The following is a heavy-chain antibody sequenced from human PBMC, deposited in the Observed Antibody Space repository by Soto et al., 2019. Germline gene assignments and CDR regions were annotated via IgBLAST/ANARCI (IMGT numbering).Heavy chain of an antibody. CDR3: ASLPWANYYYYGMDV. V-gene: IGHV1-46*02. J-gene: IGHJ6*02. D-gene: IGHD7-27*01. CDR1: GYTFNTYN. Sequence: ASVKVSCKASGYTFNTYNMYWVQQAPGQGLEWMGVINPSIGSTNYAQKFQGRVIMTRDTSTSTVYMELSTLRSDDTAVYYCASLPWANYYYYGMDVWGQGTTVTVSS. CDR2: INPSIGST.